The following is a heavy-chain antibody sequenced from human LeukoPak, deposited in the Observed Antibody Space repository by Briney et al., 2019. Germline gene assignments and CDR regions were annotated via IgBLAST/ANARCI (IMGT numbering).Heavy chain of an antibody. Sequence: SETLSLTCTVSGGSISSGGYYWSWIRQHPGKGLEWIGCIYYSGSTYYNPSLKSRVTISVDTSKNQFSLKLSSVTAADTAVYYCARGGPYSSSWYNWFDPWGQGTLVTVSS. D-gene: IGHD6-13*01. CDR1: GGSISSGGYY. J-gene: IGHJ5*02. CDR2: IYYSGST. V-gene: IGHV4-31*03. CDR3: ARGGPYSSSWYNWFDP.